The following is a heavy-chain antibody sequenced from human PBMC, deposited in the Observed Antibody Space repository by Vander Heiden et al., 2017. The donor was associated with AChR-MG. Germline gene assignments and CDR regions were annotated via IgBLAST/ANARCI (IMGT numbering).Heavy chain of an antibody. V-gene: IGHV3-7*01. CDR3: ARAMDV. Sequence: EVQVVESGGCLVKPGGPLSFSCAAVGVTFKSYWRTWVRQAPGKGLEWVANIKQDGSEKYYVDAVKGRFTISRDNAKNSLYLQMNSLRAEDTAVYYCARAMDVWGKGATVTVSS. CDR2: IKQDGSEK. CDR1: GVTFKSYW. J-gene: IGHJ6*03.